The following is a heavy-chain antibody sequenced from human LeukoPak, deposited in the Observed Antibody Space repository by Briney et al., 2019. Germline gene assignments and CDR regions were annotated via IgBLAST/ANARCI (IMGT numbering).Heavy chain of an antibody. J-gene: IGHJ4*02. D-gene: IGHD1/OR15-1a*01. Sequence: PGRSLRLSCAASGFTFSSYWMSWVRQAPGKGLEWVADINLDGSEKYYVDSVTGRFTISRDNAKNSLNLHMNSLRAEDTAVYYCAREGTRGLFDSWGQGTLVTVSS. CDR3: AREGTRGLFDS. CDR1: GFTFSSYW. V-gene: IGHV3-7*01. CDR2: INLDGSEK.